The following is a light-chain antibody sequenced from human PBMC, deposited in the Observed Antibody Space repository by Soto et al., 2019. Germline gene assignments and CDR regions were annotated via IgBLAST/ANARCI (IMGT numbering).Light chain of an antibody. Sequence: EIVMTQSPATLSVSPGERATLSCRASQSVNIYLAWYQPKLGQAPRLLIFGASSRATGIPARFSGSGSGTEFNLTISSLQSEDFAVYFCQQYDDWLRLTFGGGTKVEIK. CDR3: QQYDDWLRLT. J-gene: IGKJ4*01. CDR2: GAS. V-gene: IGKV3D-15*01. CDR1: QSVNIY.